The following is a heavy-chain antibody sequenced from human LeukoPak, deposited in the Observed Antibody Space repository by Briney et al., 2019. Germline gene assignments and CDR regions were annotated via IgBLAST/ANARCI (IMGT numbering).Heavy chain of an antibody. J-gene: IGHJ6*03. CDR2: ISSSSSYI. Sequence: GGSLRLSCAASGFTFSSYSMNWVRQAPGKGLEWVSSISSSSSYIYYADSVKGRFTISRDNAKNSLYLQMNSLRAEDTAVYYCARVPAMVTSYYYMDVWGKGTTVTVSS. V-gene: IGHV3-21*01. CDR1: GFTFSSYS. CDR3: ARVPAMVTSYYYMDV. D-gene: IGHD5-18*01.